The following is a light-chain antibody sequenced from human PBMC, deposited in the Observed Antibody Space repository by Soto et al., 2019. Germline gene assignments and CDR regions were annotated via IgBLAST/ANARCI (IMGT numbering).Light chain of an antibody. CDR1: QGISTW. CDR3: QQASIFPLT. CDR2: RAT. Sequence: DIQMTQSPSSVSASIGDRVTITCRASQGISTWLAWYQQKPGKAPKLLIFRATSLQSGVPSRFSGSGSGTEFTLPISSLQPEDFATNYCQQASIFPLTFGQGTRLEMK. V-gene: IGKV1-12*01. J-gene: IGKJ5*01.